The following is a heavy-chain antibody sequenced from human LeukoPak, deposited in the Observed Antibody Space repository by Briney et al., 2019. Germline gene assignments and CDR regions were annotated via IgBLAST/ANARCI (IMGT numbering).Heavy chain of an antibody. V-gene: IGHV4-34*01. CDR2: INHSGST. Sequence: PSETLSLTCAVYGGSFSGYYWSWIRQPPGKGLEWIGEINHSGSTNYNPSLKSRVTISVDTSKNQFSLKLSSVTAADTAVYYCARIGCSSTSCYRNNWFDPWGQGTLVTVSS. J-gene: IGHJ5*02. D-gene: IGHD2-2*01. CDR1: GGSFSGYY. CDR3: ARIGCSSTSCYRNNWFDP.